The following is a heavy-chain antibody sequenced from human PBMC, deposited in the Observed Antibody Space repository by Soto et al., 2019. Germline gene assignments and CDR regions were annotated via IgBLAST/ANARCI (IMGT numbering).Heavy chain of an antibody. CDR1: GYSFSGYG. D-gene: IGHD2-8*01. Sequence: QVQLVQSGAEAKKPGASVKVSCKASGYSFSGYGIHWVRQAPGQRPEWMAWISAGNGITKFSQQFQGRVATIRDIAASTAYMELQNLTSEDTAVYYCARGHSTDCSNGVCSFFYNHEMDVWGQGTTVTVSS. CDR3: ARGHSTDCSNGVCSFFYNHEMDV. V-gene: IGHV1-3*01. J-gene: IGHJ6*02. CDR2: ISAGNGIT.